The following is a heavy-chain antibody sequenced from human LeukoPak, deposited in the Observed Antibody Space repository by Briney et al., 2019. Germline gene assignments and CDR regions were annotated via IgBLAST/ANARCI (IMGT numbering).Heavy chain of an antibody. CDR3: ARVAIIGATGDH. CDR2: INPSGGST. Sequence: PGASVKVSCKASGYTFTSYYMHWVRQAPGQGLEWMGIINPSGGSTYYAQRFQGRVTMTRNMSTSTVYMELSNLKSEDTAVYYCARVAIIGATGDHWGQGTLVTVSS. CDR1: GYTFTSYY. D-gene: IGHD1-1*01. J-gene: IGHJ4*02. V-gene: IGHV1-46*01.